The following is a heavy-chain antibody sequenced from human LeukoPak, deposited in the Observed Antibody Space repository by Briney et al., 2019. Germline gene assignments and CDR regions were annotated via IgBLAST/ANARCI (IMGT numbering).Heavy chain of an antibody. Sequence: PGGSLRLSCAASKFTFSSYGMHWVRQAPGKGLEWVAVISYDGSNKYYADSVKGRFTISRDNAKNSLYLQLNSLRAEDTAVYYCARSLVVGATYPYHWGQGTLVTVPS. D-gene: IGHD1-26*01. J-gene: IGHJ5*02. CDR1: KFTFSSYG. V-gene: IGHV3-30*03. CDR3: ARSLVVGATYPYH. CDR2: ISYDGSNK.